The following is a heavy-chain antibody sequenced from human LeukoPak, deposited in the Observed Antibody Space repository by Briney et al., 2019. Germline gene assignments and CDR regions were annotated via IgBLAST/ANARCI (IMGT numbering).Heavy chain of an antibody. CDR3: AKESGALGAPLYDY. CDR2: IYSGGST. CDR1: GFTVSSNY. J-gene: IGHJ4*02. Sequence: PGGSLRLSCAASGFTVSSNYMSWVRQAPGKGLEWVSVIYSGGSTYYADSVKGRFTISRDNSKNMLYLQMNSLRAEDTAVYYCAKESGALGAPLYDYWGRGVLATASS. D-gene: IGHD4/OR15-4a*01. V-gene: IGHV3-53*01.